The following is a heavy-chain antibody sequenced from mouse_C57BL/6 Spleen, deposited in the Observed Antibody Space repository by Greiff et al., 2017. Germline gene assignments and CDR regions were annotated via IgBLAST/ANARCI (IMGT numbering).Heavy chain of an antibody. CDR2: IHPNSGST. V-gene: IGHV1-64*01. D-gene: IGHD2-1*01. CDR1: GYTFTSYW. CDR3: ASEGGNYVFGD. Sequence: QVQLQQPGAELVKPGASVKLSCKASGYTFTSYWMHWVKQRPGQGLEWIGMIHPNSGSTNYNEKFKSKATLTVDKSSSTAYMQLSSLTSEDSAVYYCASEGGNYVFGDWGQGTTLTVAS. J-gene: IGHJ2*01.